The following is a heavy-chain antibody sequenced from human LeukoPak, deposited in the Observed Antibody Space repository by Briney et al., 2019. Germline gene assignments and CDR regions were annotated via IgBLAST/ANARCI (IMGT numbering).Heavy chain of an antibody. D-gene: IGHD3-22*01. CDR3: ARDYQYYDSSGYSNYFDY. J-gene: IGHJ4*02. CDR1: GFTVSSNY. V-gene: IGHV3-53*04. CDR2: IYSGGST. Sequence: GGSLRLSCAASGFTVSSNYMSWVRQAPGKGLEWVSVIYSGGSTYYADSVKGRFTISRHNSKNTLYLQMNSLRAEDTAVYYCARDYQYYDSSGYSNYFDYWGQGTLVTVSS.